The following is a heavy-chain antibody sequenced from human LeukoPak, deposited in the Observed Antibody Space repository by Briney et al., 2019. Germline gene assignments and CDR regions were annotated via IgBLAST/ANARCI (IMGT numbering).Heavy chain of an antibody. D-gene: IGHD6-13*01. CDR2: IRSKAYGGTT. CDR3: SKVAAAGTDYP. Sequence: GSLRLSCTASGCTFGDYAMSWVRPPPGRGLEWVGFIRSKAYGGTTQYAASVKGRFTISRDDSKSIAYPEMDMLKTEDTAVYYCSKVAAAGTDYPWGQGTLVTVSS. CDR1: GCTFGDYA. J-gene: IGHJ5*02. V-gene: IGHV3-49*04.